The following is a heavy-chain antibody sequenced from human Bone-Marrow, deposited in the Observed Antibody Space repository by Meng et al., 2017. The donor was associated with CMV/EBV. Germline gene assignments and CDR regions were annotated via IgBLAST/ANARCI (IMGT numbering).Heavy chain of an antibody. J-gene: IGHJ4*02. CDR3: ARVIVVVPAACEYFDY. CDR1: GLTFSSRS. CDR2: INNETSLI. D-gene: IGHD2-2*01. V-gene: IGHV3-48*04. Sequence: GESLKISCAASGLTFSSRSMNWVRQAPGKGLEWISYINNETSLILYADSVKGRFTIFRDNTKNSLYLQMNSLRAEDTAVYYCARVIVVVPAACEYFDYWGQGTLVTVSS.